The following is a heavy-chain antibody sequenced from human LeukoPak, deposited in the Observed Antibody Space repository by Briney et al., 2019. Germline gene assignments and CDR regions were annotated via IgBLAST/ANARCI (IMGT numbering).Heavy chain of an antibody. CDR3: VRGGRAATDNYFDP. Sequence: SETLSLTCAVSSDSISSYFWNWIRQPAGKGLEWIGRIYTSGNTNYSPSLRSRVTMSVDTSKNQFSPKLSSVTAADTAVYYCVRGGRAATDNYFDPWGQGTLVTVSS. D-gene: IGHD1-1*01. J-gene: IGHJ5*02. CDR1: SDSISSYF. CDR2: IYTSGNT. V-gene: IGHV4-4*07.